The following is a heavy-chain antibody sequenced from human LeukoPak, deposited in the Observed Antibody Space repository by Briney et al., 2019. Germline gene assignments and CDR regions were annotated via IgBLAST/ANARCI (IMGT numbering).Heavy chain of an antibody. D-gene: IGHD2-2*01. J-gene: IGHJ4*02. V-gene: IGHV3-21*01. CDR3: ARHPTPSTQYCSRTSCFYVDY. CDR2: ISSSSSYI. Sequence: GGSLRLSCAASGFTFSSYSMNWVRQAPGKGLEWVSHISSSSSYIYYADSVRGRFTLSRDNTKSSLYLQMTSLRAEDTAVYYWARHPTPSTQYCSRTSCFYVDYWGQGTLVTVSS. CDR1: GFTFSSYS.